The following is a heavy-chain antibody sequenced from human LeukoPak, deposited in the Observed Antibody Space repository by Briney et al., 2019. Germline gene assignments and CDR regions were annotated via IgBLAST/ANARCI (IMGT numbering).Heavy chain of an antibody. Sequence: PSETLSLTCAVSGGSISSGGYSWSWIRQPPGKGLEWFGYIYHSGSTYYNPSLKSRVTISVDRSKNQFSLKLSSVTAADTAVYYCARDVRSYDILTGYYYYYGMDVWGQGTTVTVSS. V-gene: IGHV4-30-2*01. CDR1: GGSISSGGYS. J-gene: IGHJ6*02. CDR3: ARDVRSYDILTGYYYYYGMDV. D-gene: IGHD3-9*01. CDR2: IYHSGST.